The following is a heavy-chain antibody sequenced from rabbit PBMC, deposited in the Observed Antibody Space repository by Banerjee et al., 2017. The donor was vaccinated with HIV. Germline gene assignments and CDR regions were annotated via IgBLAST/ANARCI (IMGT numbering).Heavy chain of an antibody. CDR1: GFDFSRYYM. Sequence: QEQLEESGGGLVQPEGSLALTCKASGFDFSRYYMSWVRQAPGKGLEWFGCIYTGSSGRTYYATWAKGRFTVSKTSSPTVTLQMTSLTAADTATYFCASDVAGYGGNGYALNLWGPGTLVTVS. J-gene: IGHJ4*01. CDR2: IYTGSSGRT. V-gene: IGHV1S45*01. CDR3: ASDVAGYGGNGYALNL. D-gene: IGHD8-1*01.